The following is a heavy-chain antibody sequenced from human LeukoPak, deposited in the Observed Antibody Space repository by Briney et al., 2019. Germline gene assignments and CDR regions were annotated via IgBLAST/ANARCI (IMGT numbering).Heavy chain of an antibody. Sequence: PAETLSLICTVSGYSISSSYYWGWIRQPPGKGLEWIGSIYYSGSTYYNPSLKSRVTIPVDTSKNQFSLKLSSVTAADTAVYYCARTDPWYFDYWGQGTLVTVSS. CDR2: IYYSGST. CDR1: GYSISSSYY. CDR3: ARTDPWYFDY. J-gene: IGHJ4*02. V-gene: IGHV4-38-2*02.